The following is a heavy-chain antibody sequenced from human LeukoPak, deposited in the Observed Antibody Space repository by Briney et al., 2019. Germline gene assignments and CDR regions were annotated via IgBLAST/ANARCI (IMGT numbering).Heavy chain of an antibody. V-gene: IGHV3-21*01. CDR2: ISSSGSYI. CDR1: GFTFSSYS. Sequence: GGSLRLSCAASGFTFSSYSMNWVRQAPGKGLEWVSSISSSGSYIYYADSVKGRFTISRDNAKNSLYLQMNSLRAEDTAVYYCAKDPLTKGIHYYGSGSQYFDYWGQGTLVTVSS. CDR3: AKDPLTKGIHYYGSGSQYFDY. J-gene: IGHJ4*02. D-gene: IGHD3-10*01.